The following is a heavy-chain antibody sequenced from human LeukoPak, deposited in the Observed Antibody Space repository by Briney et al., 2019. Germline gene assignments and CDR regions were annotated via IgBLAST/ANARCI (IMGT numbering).Heavy chain of an antibody. D-gene: IGHD3-3*01. V-gene: IGHV4-4*07. Sequence: LETLSLTCTVSGGSISSYYWSWIRQPAGKGLEWIGRIYTSGSTNYNPSLKSRVTMSVDTSKNQFSLKLSSVTAADTAVYYCARGAAYDFWSGYYFDYWGQGTLVTVSS. CDR1: GGSISSYY. CDR2: IYTSGST. CDR3: ARGAAYDFWSGYYFDY. J-gene: IGHJ4*02.